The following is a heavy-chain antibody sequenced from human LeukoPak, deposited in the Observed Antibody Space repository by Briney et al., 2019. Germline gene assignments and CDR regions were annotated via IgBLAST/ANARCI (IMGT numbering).Heavy chain of an antibody. CDR3: ARDHRPEIQYYYMDV. J-gene: IGHJ6*03. CDR2: LLYDGNTK. CDR1: GFSLSNYG. Sequence: GGSLRLSCAASGFSLSNYGMHWVRQAPGKGLEWVAALLYDGNTKHYADSVKGRFTISRDISKNTFYLQMNSLTAEDTAVYYCARDHRPEIQYYYMDVWGKGTTVAVS. D-gene: IGHD1-14*01. V-gene: IGHV3-33*01.